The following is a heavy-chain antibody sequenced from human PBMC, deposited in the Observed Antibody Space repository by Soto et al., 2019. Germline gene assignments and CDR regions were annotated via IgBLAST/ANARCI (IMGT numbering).Heavy chain of an antibody. D-gene: IGHD3-22*01. CDR1: GFTFSSYA. CDR2: ISYERTDK. J-gene: IGHJ4*02. CDR3: ARDYYKYYDSSGYYRSPAY. V-gene: IGHV3-30-3*01. Sequence: GGTLRLSCAASGFTFSSYAMHWVRQAPGKGLKWVALISYERTDKDSPDSVKGRFTISRDNSRNTLFLQMNSLRAEDTAVYYCARDYYKYYDSSGYYRSPAYWGQGTLVTVSS.